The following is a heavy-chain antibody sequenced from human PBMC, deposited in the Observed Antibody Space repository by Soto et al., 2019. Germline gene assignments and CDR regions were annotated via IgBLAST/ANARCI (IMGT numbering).Heavy chain of an antibody. V-gene: IGHV3-15*07. J-gene: IGHJ3*02. Sequence: PGGSLRLSCAASGFTFSNAWMNWVRQAPGKGLEWVGRIKSKTDGGTTDYAAPVKGRFTISRDDSKNTLYLQMNSLKTEDTAVYYCSITMIVVVIGQVAFDIWGQGTMVTVSS. CDR3: SITMIVVVIGQVAFDI. D-gene: IGHD3-22*01. CDR1: GFTFSNAW. CDR2: IKSKTDGGTT.